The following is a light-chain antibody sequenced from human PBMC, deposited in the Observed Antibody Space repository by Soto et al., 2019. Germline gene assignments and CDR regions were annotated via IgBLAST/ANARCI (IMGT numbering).Light chain of an antibody. V-gene: IGLV3-21*02. CDR3: QVWDTTSDQGV. J-gene: IGLJ1*01. CDR1: NVGSKS. Sequence: SSELRHPPSVSLAPGQTATVTCGGNNVGSKSVHWYQQKPGQAPVLVVYDDSDRPSGIPERFSGSNSGNTATLTISRVDAGDEADYYCQVWDTTSDQGVFGTGTKVTV. CDR2: DDS.